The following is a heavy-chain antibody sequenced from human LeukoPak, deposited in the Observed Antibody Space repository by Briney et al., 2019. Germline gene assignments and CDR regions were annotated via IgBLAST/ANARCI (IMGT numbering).Heavy chain of an antibody. CDR1: GLTVSSNY. Sequence: GGSLRLSCAASGLTVSSNYMSWVRQAPGKGLEWVSLIYAGGSTYYADSVRGRFTISRDNSKNTLYLQMNSLTPEDTAVYYCARGFGKAAADVFGGHTMDVWGQGTTVIVSS. V-gene: IGHV3-66*02. J-gene: IGHJ6*02. CDR2: IYAGGST. CDR3: ARGFGKAAADVFGGHTMDV. D-gene: IGHD6-13*01.